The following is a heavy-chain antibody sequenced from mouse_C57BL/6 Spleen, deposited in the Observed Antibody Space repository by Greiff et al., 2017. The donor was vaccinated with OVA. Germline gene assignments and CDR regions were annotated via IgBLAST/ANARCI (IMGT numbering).Heavy chain of an antibody. CDR2: IRSKSNNYAT. D-gene: IGHD2-2*01. Sequence: EVQLVESGGGLVQPKGSLKLSCAASGFSFNTYAMNWVRQAPGKGLEWVARIRSKSNNYATYYADSVKDRFTISRDDSESMLYLQMNNLKTEETADYCCGSHWVDGYDEACFAYWGQGPWLSV. V-gene: IGHV10-1*01. CDR1: GFSFNTYA. J-gene: IGHJ3*01. CDR3: GSHWVDGYDEACFAY.